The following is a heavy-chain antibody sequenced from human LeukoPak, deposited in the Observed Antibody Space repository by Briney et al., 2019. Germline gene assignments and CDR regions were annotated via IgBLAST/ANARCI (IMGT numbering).Heavy chain of an antibody. D-gene: IGHD1-26*01. Sequence: SETLSLTCTVSGGSIGNFFWSWIRQSPGEGLEWIGFIYENGRTSYNPSLKSRVTISVDMSKNQFSLRLTSMTAADTAVHYCARDWELGHWGRGIQVTVTS. CDR2: IYENGRT. CDR3: ARDWELGH. J-gene: IGHJ4*02. V-gene: IGHV4-59*01. CDR1: GGSIGNFF.